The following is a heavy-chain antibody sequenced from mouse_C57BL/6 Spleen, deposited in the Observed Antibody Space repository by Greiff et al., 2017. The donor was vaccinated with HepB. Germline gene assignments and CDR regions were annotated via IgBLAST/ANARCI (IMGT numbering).Heavy chain of an antibody. J-gene: IGHJ4*01. CDR2: IWSDGST. V-gene: IGHV2-6-1*01. D-gene: IGHD1-1*01. CDR1: GFSLTSYG. CDR3: ARHDDYYYGSSYAMDY. Sequence: VHLVESGPSLVAPSQSLSITCTVSGFSLTSYGVHWVRQPPGKGLEWLVVIWSDGSTTYNSALKSRLSISKDNSKSQVFLKMNSLQTDDTAMYYCARHDDYYYGSSYAMDYWGQGTSVTVSS.